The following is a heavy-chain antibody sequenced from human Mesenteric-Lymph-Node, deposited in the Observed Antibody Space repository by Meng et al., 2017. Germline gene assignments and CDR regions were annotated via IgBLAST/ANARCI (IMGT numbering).Heavy chain of an antibody. V-gene: IGHV1-2*02. J-gene: IGHJ4*02. CDR2: INPNSGGT. Sequence: ASVKVSCKASGYTFTGYYMHWVRQAPGQGLEWMGWINPNSGGTNYAQKFQGRVTMTRDTSISTAYMELNRLRSDDTAVYYCARFFGVAVAGPTWGQGTLVTVSS. CDR3: ARFFGVAVAGPT. D-gene: IGHD6-19*01. CDR1: GYTFTGYY.